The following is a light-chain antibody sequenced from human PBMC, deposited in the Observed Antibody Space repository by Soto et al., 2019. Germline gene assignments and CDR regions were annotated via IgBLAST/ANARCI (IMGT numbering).Light chain of an antibody. CDR2: AAA. Sequence: IQMTKSPSSLSEAIGDRFTITCRASHDVSTFLNWYQQKPGKAPKILIYAAASLQTGVPSTFSGSGSGTDFTLTISSLQRDDIATYCCQQSFNSPTFGQGTKMEIK. J-gene: IGKJ2*01. V-gene: IGKV1-39*01. CDR3: QQSFNSPT. CDR1: HDVSTF.